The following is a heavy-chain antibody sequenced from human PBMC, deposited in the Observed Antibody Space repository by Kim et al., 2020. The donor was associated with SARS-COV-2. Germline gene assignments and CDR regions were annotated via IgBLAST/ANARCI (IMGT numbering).Heavy chain of an antibody. CDR3: AKDPPESYGSGSYPLT. V-gene: IGHV3-30*18. CDR1: GFTFSSYG. J-gene: IGHJ5*02. CDR2: ISYDGSNK. Sequence: GGSLRLSCAASGFTFSSYGMHWVRQAPGKGLEWVAVISYDGSNKYYADSVKGRFTISRDNSKNTLYLQMNSLRAEDTAVYYCAKDPPESYGSGSYPLTWGQGTLVTVSS. D-gene: IGHD3-10*01.